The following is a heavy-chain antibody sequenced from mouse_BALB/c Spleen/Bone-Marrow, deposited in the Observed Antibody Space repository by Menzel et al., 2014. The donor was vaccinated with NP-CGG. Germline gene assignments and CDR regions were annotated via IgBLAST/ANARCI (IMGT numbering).Heavy chain of an antibody. J-gene: IGHJ4*01. CDR3: AREVRAPWYAMDY. CDR2: ISTYNGNT. Sequence: VTLVESGPEVVRPGVSVKISCKGSGYTFTDYAMHWVKQSHAKSLEWIGVISTYNGNTNYNQKFKGKATMTVDKSSSTAYMELARLTSEDSAIYYCAREVRAPWYAMDYWGQGTSVTVSS. V-gene: IGHV1-67*01. D-gene: IGHD2-14*01. CDR1: GYTFTDYA.